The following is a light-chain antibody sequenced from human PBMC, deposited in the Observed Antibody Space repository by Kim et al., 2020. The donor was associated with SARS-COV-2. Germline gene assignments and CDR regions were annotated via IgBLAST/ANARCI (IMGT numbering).Light chain of an antibody. V-gene: IGLV3-1*01. J-gene: IGLJ1*01. CDR1: ELGNKY. Sequence: SYELTQPPSVSVSPGQTASITCFGDELGNKYASWYQQKPGQYPVLVIYQDTKRPSGIPERFSGSNSGNTATLTISGTQALDEADYYCQAWDTSNYVFGTGTKVTVL. CDR3: QAWDTSNYV. CDR2: QDT.